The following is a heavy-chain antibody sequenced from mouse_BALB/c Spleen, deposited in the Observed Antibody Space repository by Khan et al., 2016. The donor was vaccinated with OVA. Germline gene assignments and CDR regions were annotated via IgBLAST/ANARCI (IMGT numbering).Heavy chain of an antibody. CDR1: GFTFSNYA. V-gene: IGHV5-6-5*01. Sequence: EVELVESGGGLVKPGGSLKLSCAASGFTFSNYAMSWVRQSPEKRLEWVASISSGDSTYYLDSVKGRLTISRDNARNILYLQTSSLRSEDTAMYYCARDYWFAYWGQGTLVTVS. CDR3: ARDYWFAY. J-gene: IGHJ3*01. CDR2: ISSGDST.